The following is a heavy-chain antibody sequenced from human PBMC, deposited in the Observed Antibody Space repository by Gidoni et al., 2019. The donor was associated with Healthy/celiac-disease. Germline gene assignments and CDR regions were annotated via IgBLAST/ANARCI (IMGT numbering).Heavy chain of an antibody. D-gene: IGHD3-22*01. CDR3: ARDRDVGYYYDSSGPVLDY. J-gene: IGHJ4*02. V-gene: IGHV3-11*01. Sequence: QVQLVESGGGLVKPGGSLRLSCAASGFTFSDYYMRWIRQAPGKGLEWVSYISSSGSTIYYADSVKGRFTISRDNAKNSLYLQMNSLRAEDTAVYYCARDRDVGYYYDSSGPVLDYWGQGTLVTVSS. CDR2: ISSSGSTI. CDR1: GFTFSDYY.